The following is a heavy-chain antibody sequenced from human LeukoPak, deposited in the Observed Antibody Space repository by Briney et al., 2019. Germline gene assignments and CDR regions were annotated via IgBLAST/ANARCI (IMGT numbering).Heavy chain of an antibody. D-gene: IGHD3-16*01. CDR2: ISSSGSTI. J-gene: IGHJ4*02. CDR1: GFTFSSYE. CDR3: ARDLEGASHFDY. Sequence: SGGSLRLSCAASGFTFSSYEMNWVRQAPGKGLEWVSYISSSGSTIYYADSVKGRFTISRDNARNSLYLQMNSLRAEDTAVYYCARDLEGASHFDYWGQGTLVTVSA. V-gene: IGHV3-48*03.